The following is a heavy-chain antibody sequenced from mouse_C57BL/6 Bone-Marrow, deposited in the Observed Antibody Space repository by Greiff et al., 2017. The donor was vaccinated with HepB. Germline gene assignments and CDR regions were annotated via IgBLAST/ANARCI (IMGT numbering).Heavy chain of an antibody. Sequence: QVQLQQPGAELVRPGSSVKLSCKASGYTFTSYWMDWVKQRPGQGLEWIGNIYPSDSETHYNQKFKDKATLTVDKSSSTAYMQLSSLTSEDSAVYYCARVYYDYDEAMDYWGQGTSVTVSS. CDR1: GYTFTSYW. J-gene: IGHJ4*01. CDR2: IYPSDSET. V-gene: IGHV1-61*01. CDR3: ARVYYDYDEAMDY. D-gene: IGHD2-4*01.